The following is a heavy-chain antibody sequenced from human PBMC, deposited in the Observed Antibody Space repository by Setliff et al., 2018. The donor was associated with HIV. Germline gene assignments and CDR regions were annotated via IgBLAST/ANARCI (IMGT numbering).Heavy chain of an antibody. CDR1: AYSISSGYY. CDR3: VRLTYSGWRAFDV. CDR2: IYHSGGT. J-gene: IGHJ3*01. V-gene: IGHV4-38-2*01. D-gene: IGHD5-12*01. Sequence: SETLSLTCAVSAYSISSGYYWGWIRQPPGKGLEWIGSIYHSGGTYYNPSLQSRVSMSLDTSQNHVLLDVNSVTAADTAVYYCVRLTYSGWRAFDVWGHGTKVTVSS.